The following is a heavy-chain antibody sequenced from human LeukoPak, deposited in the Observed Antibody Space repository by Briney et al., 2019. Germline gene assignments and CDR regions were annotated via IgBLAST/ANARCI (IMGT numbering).Heavy chain of an antibody. J-gene: IGHJ4*02. CDR2: IYPGDSDT. V-gene: IGHV5-51*01. CDR3: ARLRDGYNFLPGH. D-gene: IGHD5-24*01. CDR1: GYSFTSYW. Sequence: GESLKISCKGSGYSFTSYWIGWVRQMPGKGLGWMGIIYPGDSDTRYSPSFQGQVTISADKSISPAYLQWSSLKASDTAMYYCARLRDGYNFLPGHWGQGTLVTVSS.